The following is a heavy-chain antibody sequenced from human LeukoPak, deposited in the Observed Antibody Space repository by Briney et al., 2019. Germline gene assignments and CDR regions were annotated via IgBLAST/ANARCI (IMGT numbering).Heavy chain of an antibody. CDR3: ASLVVYYYGSGSYSRDY. CDR1: GFTFSSYE. Sequence: GGSLRLSCAACGFTFSSYEMNWVRQAPGKGLEWVSYISSSGSTIYYADSVKGRFTISRDNAKNSLYLQMNSLRAEDTAVYYCASLVVYYYGSGSYSRDYWGQGTLVTVSA. J-gene: IGHJ4*02. V-gene: IGHV3-48*03. CDR2: ISSSGSTI. D-gene: IGHD3-10*01.